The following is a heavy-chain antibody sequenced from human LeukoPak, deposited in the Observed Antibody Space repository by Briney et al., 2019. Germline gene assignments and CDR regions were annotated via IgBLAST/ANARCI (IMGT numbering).Heavy chain of an antibody. CDR2: INPNSGGT. D-gene: IGHD2-2*01. J-gene: IGHJ4*02. CDR3: ARVSGYCSSTSCYYDY. Sequence: ASVEVSCKASGYTFTGYYMHSVRQAPGQGLEWMGWINPNSGGTNYAQKFQGRVTMTRDTSISTAYMELSRLRSDDTAVYYCARVSGYCSSTSCYYDYWGQGTLVTVSS. V-gene: IGHV1-2*02. CDR1: GYTFTGYY.